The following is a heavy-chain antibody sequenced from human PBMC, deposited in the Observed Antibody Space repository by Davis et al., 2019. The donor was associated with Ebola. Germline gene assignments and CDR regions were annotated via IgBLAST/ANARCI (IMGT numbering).Heavy chain of an antibody. CDR2: FSWNSGSI. Sequence: SLKISCAASGFTFDDYAMHWVRQAPGKGLERVAGFSWNSGSIAYADSVKGRFTISRDNAKNSLYLQMNSLRTEGTAVYYCTGAISDGWFDTWGQGTLVTVSS. CDR3: TGAISDGWFDT. V-gene: IGHV3-9*01. J-gene: IGHJ5*02. CDR1: GFTFDDYA.